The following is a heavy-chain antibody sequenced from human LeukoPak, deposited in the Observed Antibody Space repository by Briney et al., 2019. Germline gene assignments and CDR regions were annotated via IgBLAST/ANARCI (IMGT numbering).Heavy chain of an antibody. D-gene: IGHD2-2*02. V-gene: IGHV6-1*01. J-gene: IGHJ3*02. Sequence: PSQTLSLTCAISGDSVSSNSAAWNWIRQSPSRGLEWLGRTYYRSKWYNDYAVSVKSRITINPDTSKNQFSLQLNSVTPEDTAVYYCARDVGGALGLYCSSTSCYMAANGGSNAFDIWGQGTMVTVSS. CDR1: GDSVSSNSAA. CDR2: TYYRSKWYN. CDR3: ARDVGGALGLYCSSTSCYMAANGGSNAFDI.